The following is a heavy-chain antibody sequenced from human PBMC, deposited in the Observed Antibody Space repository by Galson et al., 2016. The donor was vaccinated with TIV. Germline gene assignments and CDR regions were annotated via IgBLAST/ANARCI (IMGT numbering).Heavy chain of an antibody. CDR2: IKSETDGGTT. V-gene: IGHV3-15*01. CDR1: GFTFSNAW. J-gene: IGHJ5*02. Sequence: SLRLSCAASGFTFSNAWMSWVRQAPGKGLEWVVRIKSETDGGTTDYAAPVKGRFTISRDDSKNTLYLQMNTLKTEDTAVYYCHCSSTSCYVRWFDPWGQGTLVTVSS. D-gene: IGHD2-2*01. CDR3: HCSSTSCYVRWFDP.